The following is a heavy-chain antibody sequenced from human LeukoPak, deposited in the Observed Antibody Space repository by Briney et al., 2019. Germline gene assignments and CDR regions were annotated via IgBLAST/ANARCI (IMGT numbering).Heavy chain of an antibody. CDR3: ARDYYDILTGYYNVGYFDY. CDR1: GGTFSSYA. D-gene: IGHD3-9*01. Sequence: ASVKVSCKASGGTFSSYAISWVRQAPGQGLKWMGGIIPIFGTANYAQKFQGRVTITADESTSTAYMELSSLRSEDTAVYYCARDYYDILTGYYNVGYFDYWGQGTLVTVSS. CDR2: IIPIFGTA. V-gene: IGHV1-69*01. J-gene: IGHJ4*02.